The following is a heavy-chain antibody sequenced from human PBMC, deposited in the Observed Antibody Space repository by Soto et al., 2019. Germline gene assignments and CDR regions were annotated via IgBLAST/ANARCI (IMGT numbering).Heavy chain of an antibody. D-gene: IGHD1-26*01. CDR3: ARGRVGATLREGYYYYGMDV. J-gene: IGHJ6*02. Sequence: QVQLQQWGAGLLKPSETLSLTCAVYGGAFSGYYWSWIRQPPGKGLEWIGEINHSGSTNYNPSLKSRVTISIDTSEDQFPLKRSSVTAADTDVYYCARGRVGATLREGYYYYGMDVWGQGTTVTVSS. V-gene: IGHV4-34*01. CDR1: GGAFSGYY. CDR2: INHSGST.